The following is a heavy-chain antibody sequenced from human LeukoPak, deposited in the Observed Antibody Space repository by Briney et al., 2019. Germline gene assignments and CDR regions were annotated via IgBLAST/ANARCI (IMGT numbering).Heavy chain of an antibody. CDR2: IRYDGSNK. V-gene: IGHV3-30*02. J-gene: IGHJ4*02. CDR3: AKTPSRFLEWLTIDY. Sequence: GGSLRLSCAASGFTFSSYGMRWVRQAPGKGLEWVAFIRYDGSNKYYADSVKGRFTISRDNSKNTLYLQMNSLRAEDTAVYYCAKTPSRFLEWLTIDYWGQGTLVTVSS. CDR1: GFTFSSYG. D-gene: IGHD3-3*01.